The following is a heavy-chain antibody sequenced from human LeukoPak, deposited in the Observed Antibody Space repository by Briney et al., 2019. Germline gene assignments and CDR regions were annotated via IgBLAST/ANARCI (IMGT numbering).Heavy chain of an antibody. V-gene: IGHV3-23*01. J-gene: IGHJ3*02. D-gene: IGHD3-22*01. Sequence: GGSLRLSCAASGFTFSSYAMSWVRQAPGKGLEWVSAISGSGGSTYYADSVKGRFTISRDNSKNTLYLQMNSLRAEDTAVYYCTTDRYYYDSSGYPNDAFDIWGQGTMVTVSS. CDR3: TTDRYYYDSSGYPNDAFDI. CDR1: GFTFSSYA. CDR2: ISGSGGST.